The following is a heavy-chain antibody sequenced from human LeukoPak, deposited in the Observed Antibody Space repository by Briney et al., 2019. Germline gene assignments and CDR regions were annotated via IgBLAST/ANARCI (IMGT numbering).Heavy chain of an antibody. CDR1: GFTFSSYA. D-gene: IGHD1-14*01. J-gene: IGHJ4*02. Sequence: GESLKISCAASGFTFSSYAMSWVRQAPGKGLEWVSVISGSGGSTYYADSVKGRFTISRDNSKNTLYLQMNSLRAEDTAVYYCAKPKDNPLYYFDYWGQGTLVTVSS. CDR3: AKPKDNPLYYFDY. V-gene: IGHV3-23*01. CDR2: ISGSGGST.